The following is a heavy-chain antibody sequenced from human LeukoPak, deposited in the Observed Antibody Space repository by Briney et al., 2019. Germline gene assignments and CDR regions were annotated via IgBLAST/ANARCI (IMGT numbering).Heavy chain of an antibody. D-gene: IGHD4/OR15-4a*01. J-gene: IGHJ4*02. V-gene: IGHV3-23*01. CDR1: GFTFSSYA. CDR2: ISGSGGST. CDR3: AKGRLDPNLVLHY. Sequence: GGSLRLSCAASGFTFSSYAMSWVRQAPGKGLEWVSAISGSGGSTYYADSVKGRFTISRDNPKNTLSLQMDSLRAEDTALYYCAKGRLDPNLVLHYWGQGTLVTVPS.